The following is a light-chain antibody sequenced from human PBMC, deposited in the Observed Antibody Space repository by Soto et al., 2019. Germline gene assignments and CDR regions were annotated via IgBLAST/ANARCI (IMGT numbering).Light chain of an antibody. CDR2: GAS. CDR1: QSVSSN. J-gene: IGKJ1*01. CDR3: XQXXXXPLWT. V-gene: IGKV3-15*01. Sequence: EIVMTQSPATLSVSPGERATLSCRASQSVSSNLAWYQQTPGQAPRLLIYGASTRAAGVPARFSGSGSGTEFTLTISSLQXEXXXVYYXXQXXXXPLWTXXQGTKVEIK.